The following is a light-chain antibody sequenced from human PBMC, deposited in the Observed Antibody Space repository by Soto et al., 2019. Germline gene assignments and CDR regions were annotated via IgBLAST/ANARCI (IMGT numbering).Light chain of an antibody. CDR3: QQRSYWPGT. V-gene: IGKV3D-20*02. J-gene: IGKJ2*01. CDR2: AAS. CDR1: QSVSRNY. Sequence: EIVLTQSPATLSLSPGERATLSCGASQSVSRNYVAWYQQKPGLAPSLVMYAASTRATGIPDRFSGSGSGTDFTLTISSLEPEDFAVYYCQQRSYWPGTFGQGTKLEIK.